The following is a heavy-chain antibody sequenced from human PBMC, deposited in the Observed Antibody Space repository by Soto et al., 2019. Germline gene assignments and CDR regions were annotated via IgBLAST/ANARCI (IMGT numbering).Heavy chain of an antibody. D-gene: IGHD2-2*01. CDR3: ARDRLVPYGYGMDV. J-gene: IGHJ6*02. CDR2: IWLDASIK. V-gene: IGHV3-33*01. CDR1: GFTFRSYG. Sequence: QMQLVESGGGVVQPGRSLRLSSAASGFTFRSYGIDWDRQAPGKGLAWVALIWLDASIKYYVDSVKGRSAVSRDNSKNTLYLQMNSLRVEDTAVYYCARDRLVPYGYGMDVWGQGTTVTVSS.